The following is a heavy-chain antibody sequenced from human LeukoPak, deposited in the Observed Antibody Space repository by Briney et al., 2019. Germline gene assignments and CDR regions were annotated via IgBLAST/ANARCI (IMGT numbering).Heavy chain of an antibody. J-gene: IGHJ3*02. CDR2: IWYDGSNK. CDR1: GFTFSSYG. CDR3: ARSYSSSWYPANAFDN. V-gene: IGHV3-33*01. D-gene: IGHD6-13*01. Sequence: GGSLRLSCAASGFTFSSYGMHWVRQAPGKGLEWVAVIWYDGSNKYYADSVRGRFTISRDNSKNTLYLQMNSLRAEDTAVYYCARSYSSSWYPANAFDNWGQGTMVTVSS.